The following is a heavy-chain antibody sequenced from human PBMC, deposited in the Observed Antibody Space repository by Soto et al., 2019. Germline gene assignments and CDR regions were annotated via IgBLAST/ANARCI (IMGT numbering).Heavy chain of an antibody. CDR2: IDPRSGGT. D-gene: IGHD4-17*01. J-gene: IGHJ4*02. V-gene: IGHV1-2*02. CDR1: GYPFTTYY. Sequence: HVQLVQSGTEVKKPGASVRVSCMVSGYPFTTYYIHWVRQAPGQGLEWMGWIDPRSGGTVYEQKFQGRVTMTRDTSISTVSMALSGLTSDDTALYYCANDDYGIFPYWGQGSLVTVSS. CDR3: ANDDYGIFPY.